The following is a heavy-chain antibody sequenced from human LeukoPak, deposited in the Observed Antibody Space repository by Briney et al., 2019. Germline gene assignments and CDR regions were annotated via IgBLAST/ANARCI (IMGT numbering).Heavy chain of an antibody. CDR2: VSPSSGHT. J-gene: IGHJ4*02. CDR3: AREQGGYLDY. Sequence: ASVKVSCKAFGYTFTNYGITWLRQAPGQGLEWMGWVSPSSGHTNYTQNLQDRVTMTTDTPTNTAYMELRSLRSDDTAVYYCAREQGGYLDYWGQGTLVTVSS. CDR1: GYTFTNYG. D-gene: IGHD2-15*01. V-gene: IGHV1-18*01.